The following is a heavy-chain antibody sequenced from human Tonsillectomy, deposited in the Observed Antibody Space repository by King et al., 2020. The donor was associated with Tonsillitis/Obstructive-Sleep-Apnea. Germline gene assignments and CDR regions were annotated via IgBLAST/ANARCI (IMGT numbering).Heavy chain of an antibody. D-gene: IGHD2-2*02. CDR3: ARSGIVPTAIGAYYYYYMDV. CDR2: IYPGDSDT. V-gene: IGHV5-51*01. Sequence: VQLVESGAEVKKPGASLKISCKGSGYSFISYWIGWVRQMPGKGLEWMGIIYPGDSDTRYSPSFQGQVTISADKSISTAYLQWSSLKASDTAMYYCARSGIVPTAIGAYYYYYMDVWGKGTTVTVSS. J-gene: IGHJ6*03. CDR1: GYSFISYW.